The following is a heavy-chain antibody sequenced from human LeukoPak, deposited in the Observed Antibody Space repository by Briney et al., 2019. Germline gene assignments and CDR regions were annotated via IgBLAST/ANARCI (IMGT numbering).Heavy chain of an antibody. CDR1: GFTFSSYA. J-gene: IGHJ1*01. Sequence: RPGPSLRLSCAASGFTFSSYAMSWVRQPPGEGMELVLAITGSGGSTYYADSVKGRFTISRDNSKNTLYLQMNSLRAEDTAVYYCAKAGMIVVVITLYFQHWGQGTLVTVSS. CDR2: ITGSGGST. D-gene: IGHD3-22*01. CDR3: AKAGMIVVVITLYFQH. V-gene: IGHV3-23*01.